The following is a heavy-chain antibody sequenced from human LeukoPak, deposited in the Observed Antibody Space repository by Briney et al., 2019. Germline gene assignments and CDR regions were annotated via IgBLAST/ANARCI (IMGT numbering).Heavy chain of an antibody. J-gene: IGHJ3*02. Sequence: ASVKVSCKASGYTFTGYYMHWVRQAPGQGLEWMGWINPNSGGTNYAQKFQGRVTMTRDTSISTAYMELSRLRSDDTAVYYCARDQWITIFGVVTRSGADAFDIWGQGTMVTVSS. CDR3: ARDQWITIFGVVTRSGADAFDI. CDR2: INPNSGGT. CDR1: GYTFTGYY. D-gene: IGHD3-3*01. V-gene: IGHV1-2*02.